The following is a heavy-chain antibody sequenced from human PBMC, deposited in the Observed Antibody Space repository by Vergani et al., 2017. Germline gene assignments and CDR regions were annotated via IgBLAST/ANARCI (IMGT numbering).Heavy chain of an antibody. D-gene: IGHD1-26*01. CDR3: ALGGSYYDYGMDV. CDR2: ISGSGGST. Sequence: EVQLLESGGGLVQPGGSLRLSCAASGFTFSSYAMSWVRQAPGKGLEWVSAISGSGGSTYYADSVKGRFTISRDNSKNTLYLQMNSLRAEDTAVYYCALGGSYYDYGMDVWGQGTTVTVSS. V-gene: IGHV3-23*01. CDR1: GFTFSSYA. J-gene: IGHJ6*02.